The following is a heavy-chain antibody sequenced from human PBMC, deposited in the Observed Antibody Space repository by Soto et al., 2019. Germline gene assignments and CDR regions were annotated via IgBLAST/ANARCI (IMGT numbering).Heavy chain of an antibody. CDR1: GGTFSSYA. V-gene: IGHV1-69*12. CDR2: IIPIFGTA. D-gene: IGHD6-13*01. J-gene: IGHJ5*02. CDR3: ARWGQQLGTTMRWFDP. Sequence: QVQLVQSGAEVKKPGSSVKVSCKASGGTFSSYAISWVRQAPGQGLEWMGGIIPIFGTANYAQKFQGRVTITADESTSTAYMELSSLRSEDTGVYYCARWGQQLGTTMRWFDPWGQGTLVTVSS.